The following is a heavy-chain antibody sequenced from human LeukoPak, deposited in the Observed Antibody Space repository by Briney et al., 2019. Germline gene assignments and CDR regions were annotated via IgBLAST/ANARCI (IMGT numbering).Heavy chain of an antibody. D-gene: IGHD3-22*01. V-gene: IGHV1-69*04. J-gene: IGHJ4*02. Sequence: SVKVSCKASGYTFTSYYMHWLRQAPGQGLEWMGRIIPILGIANYAQKFQGRVTITADKSTSTAYMELSSLRSEDTAVYYCARGHYYDSSGYLDYWGQGTLVTVSS. CDR2: IIPILGIA. CDR1: GYTFTSYY. CDR3: ARGHYYDSSGYLDY.